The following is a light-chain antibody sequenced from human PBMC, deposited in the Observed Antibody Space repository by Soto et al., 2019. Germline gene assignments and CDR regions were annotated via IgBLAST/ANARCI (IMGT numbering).Light chain of an antibody. CDR1: SSDVGGYDF. Sequence: QSALTQPRSVSGSPGQSVTLSCTGTSSDVGGYDFVSWYQQYPGKAPKLIIYDVTKRTSGVPDRFSGSKSGNSASLTISGLQHEDEAQYYRPSYARSYIVGVFGSGTKLTVL. CDR3: PSYARSYIVGV. V-gene: IGLV2-11*01. J-gene: IGLJ3*02. CDR2: DVT.